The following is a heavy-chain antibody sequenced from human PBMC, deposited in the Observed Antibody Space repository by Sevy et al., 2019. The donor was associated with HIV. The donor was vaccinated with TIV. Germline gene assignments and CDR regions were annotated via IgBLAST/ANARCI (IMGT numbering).Heavy chain of an antibody. V-gene: IGHV3-21*01. D-gene: IGHD2-2*01. J-gene: IGHJ4*02. Sequence: GGSLRLSCAASGFTFSDYYMNWVRQAPGKGLEWVSSISGRSSYIHYADSVRGPFTISRDNAKNSLYLQMNSLRVEDTAVYFCASDGGCGSTSYLLYFDSWGQGALVTVSS. CDR3: ASDGGCGSTSYLLYFDS. CDR2: ISGRSSYI. CDR1: GFTFSDYY.